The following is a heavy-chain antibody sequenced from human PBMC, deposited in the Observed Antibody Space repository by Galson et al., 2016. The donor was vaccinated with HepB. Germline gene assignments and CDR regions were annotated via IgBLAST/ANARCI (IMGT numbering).Heavy chain of an antibody. D-gene: IGHD1-14*01. J-gene: IGHJ4*02. CDR3: ARRTLQPSFDY. CDR2: IYYSGST. Sequence: TLSLTCTVSGGAISSDGDYWSWIRHHPGKGLEWIGYIYYSGSTYYTPSLKSRVTISVDTSKNQFSLRLSSVTAADTAVHYCARRTLQPSFDYWGQGTPVSVSS. V-gene: IGHV4-31*03. CDR1: GGAISSDGDY.